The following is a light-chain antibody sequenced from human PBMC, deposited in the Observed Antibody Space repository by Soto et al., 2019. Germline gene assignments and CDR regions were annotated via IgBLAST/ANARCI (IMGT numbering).Light chain of an antibody. Sequence: QSALTRPASVSGSPGQTITISCTGTSSDVGGYNYVSWYQHNPGKAPKLLTYEVSNRPSGVSDRFSGSKSDNMASLTISGLQAEDEADYYCSSYTSTNTPVVFGGGTKLTVL. J-gene: IGLJ2*01. CDR1: SSDVGGYNY. V-gene: IGLV2-14*01. CDR2: EVS. CDR3: SSYTSTNTPVV.